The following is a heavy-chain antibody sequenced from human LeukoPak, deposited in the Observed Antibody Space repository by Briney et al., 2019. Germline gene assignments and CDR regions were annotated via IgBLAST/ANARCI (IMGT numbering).Heavy chain of an antibody. CDR3: ARDYQRDFWSGYYSPSSNY. V-gene: IGHV3-21*01. Sequence: GGSLRLSCAASGSTFSSYSMNWVRQAPGKGLEWVSSISSSSSYIYYADSVKGRFTISRDNAKNSLYLQMSSLRAEDTAVYYCARDYQRDFWSGYYSPSSNYWGQGTLVTVSS. J-gene: IGHJ4*02. D-gene: IGHD3-3*01. CDR1: GSTFSSYS. CDR2: ISSSSSYI.